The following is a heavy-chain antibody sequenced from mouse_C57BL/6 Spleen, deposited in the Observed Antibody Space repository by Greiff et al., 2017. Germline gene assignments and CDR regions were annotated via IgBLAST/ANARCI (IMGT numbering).Heavy chain of an antibody. CDR3: ARGDYGNNYFDY. Sequence: VQLQQSGAELARPGASVKLSCKASGYTFTSYGISWVKQRTGQGLEWIGEIYPRSGNTYYNEKFKGKDTLTADKSSSTAYMDLRSLTSEDFAVYFCARGDYGNNYFDYWGQGTTLTVSS. D-gene: IGHD2-1*01. J-gene: IGHJ2*01. V-gene: IGHV1-81*01. CDR2: IYPRSGNT. CDR1: GYTFTSYG.